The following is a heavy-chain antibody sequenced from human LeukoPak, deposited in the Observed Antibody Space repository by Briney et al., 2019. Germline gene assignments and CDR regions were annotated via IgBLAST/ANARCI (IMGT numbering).Heavy chain of an antibody. CDR1: GFTFSSYS. Sequence: GGSLRLSCAASGFTFSSYSMNWVRRAPGKGLEWVSSISSSSSYIYYADSVKGRFTISRDNAKNSLYLQMNSLRAEDTAVYYCAREGSGYYFRQTYYFDYWGQGTLVTVSS. CDR2: ISSSSSYI. D-gene: IGHD3-22*01. V-gene: IGHV3-21*01. CDR3: AREGSGYYFRQTYYFDY. J-gene: IGHJ4*02.